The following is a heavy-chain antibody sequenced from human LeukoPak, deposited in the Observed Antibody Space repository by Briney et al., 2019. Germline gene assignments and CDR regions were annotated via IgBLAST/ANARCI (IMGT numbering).Heavy chain of an antibody. Sequence: GGSLRLSCAVSGITLSNYGMSWVRQAPGKGLEWVAGLSGSGGGTNYADSVQGRFTISRDNPKNTLYLQMNSLRAEDTAVYLCAKRGVVVRVFLVGFHKEAYYFDSWGQGALVTVSS. CDR1: GITLSNYG. CDR2: LSGSGGGT. CDR3: AKRGVVVRVFLVGFHKEAYYFDS. J-gene: IGHJ4*02. D-gene: IGHD3-10*01. V-gene: IGHV3-23*01.